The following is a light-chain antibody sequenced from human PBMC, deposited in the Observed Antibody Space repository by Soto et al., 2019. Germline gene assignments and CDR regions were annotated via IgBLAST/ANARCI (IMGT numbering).Light chain of an antibody. Sequence: QSALTQPASVSGSPGQSITISCTGTSSDVGGYNYVSWYQQHPGKAPKLMIYDVSNRPSGVSNRISGSKSGNTASLTISGLQAADEADYYCSSYTASSTLVVFGTGTKLTVL. CDR2: DVS. CDR1: SSDVGGYNY. CDR3: SSYTASSTLVV. V-gene: IGLV2-14*01. J-gene: IGLJ1*01.